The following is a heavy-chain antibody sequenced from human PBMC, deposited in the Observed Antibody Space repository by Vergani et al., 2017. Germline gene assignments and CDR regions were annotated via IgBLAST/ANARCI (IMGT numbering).Heavy chain of an antibody. J-gene: IGHJ6*02. CDR2: ISWNSGST. CDR3: ARDRNNRGYNAYYCYGMDV. Sequence: EVQLVESGGGLVQPGRSLRLSCAASGFTFDDYAMHWVRQAPGKGLEWVSGISWNSGSTGYADSVKGRFTISRDNAKNSLYLKMNSLMAEDTAVYYCARDRNNRGYNAYYCYGMDVWGQGTTVTVSS. V-gene: IGHV3-9*01. D-gene: IGHD3-10*01. CDR1: GFTFDDYA.